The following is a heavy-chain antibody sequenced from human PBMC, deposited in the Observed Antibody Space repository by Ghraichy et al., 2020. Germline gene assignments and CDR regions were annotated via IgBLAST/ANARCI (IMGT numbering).Heavy chain of an antibody. D-gene: IGHD2-15*01. V-gene: IGHV4-34*01. CDR3: ARIIVVVVGSNYYYGMDV. CDR2: INDGGRT. CDR1: GGSFSGYY. Sequence: SETLSLTCAVYGGSFSGYYWTWIRQAPGKGLEWIGEINDGGRTHHNPSLRPRVTFSVDRSKSQVSLRLTSLTAADTAVYYCARIIVVVVGSNYYYGMDVWGLGTTVTVSS. J-gene: IGHJ6*02.